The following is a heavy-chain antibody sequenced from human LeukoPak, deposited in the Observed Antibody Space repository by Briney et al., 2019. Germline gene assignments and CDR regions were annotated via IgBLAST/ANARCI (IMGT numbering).Heavy chain of an antibody. V-gene: IGHV4-38-2*02. Sequence: SETLSLTCNVSGYSISSGYYWGWIRQPPGKGLEWIGSIYHSGYTHYNPSLKGRVTMSVDTSKNDFSLKLSSVAAADTAIYYCVRDMNPTHYFDYWGQGTPVTVSS. CDR2: IYHSGYT. CDR1: GYSISSGYY. CDR3: VRDMNPTHYFDY. J-gene: IGHJ4*02. D-gene: IGHD3-16*01.